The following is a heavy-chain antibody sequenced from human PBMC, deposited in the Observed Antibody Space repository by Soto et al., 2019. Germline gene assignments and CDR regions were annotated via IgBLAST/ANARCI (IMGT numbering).Heavy chain of an antibody. CDR1: GFTFTRYS. J-gene: IGHJ4*02. V-gene: IGHV3-21*01. CDR2: ISSTTNYI. CDR3: ARESEDLTSNFDY. Sequence: GGSLRLSCAASGFTFTRYSMNWVRQAPGKELEWVSSISSTTNYIYYADSMKGRFTVSRDNAKNSVYLEMNSLSAEDTALYYCARESEDLTSNFDYWGQGTLVTVSS.